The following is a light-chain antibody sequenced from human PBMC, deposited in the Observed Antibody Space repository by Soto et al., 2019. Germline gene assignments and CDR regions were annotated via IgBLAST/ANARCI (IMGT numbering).Light chain of an antibody. CDR3: QQYDHLVS. V-gene: IGKV1-33*01. Sequence: DIQMTQSPSSLSASVGDRVTITCQASQDIKNYLNWYQQKSGKAPKLLIYDTSELHTGVPSRFSGSGSGTHFTFTITNMEPEDVATYYCQQYDHLVSFGRGTKLEIK. CDR2: DTS. CDR1: QDIKNY. J-gene: IGKJ2*01.